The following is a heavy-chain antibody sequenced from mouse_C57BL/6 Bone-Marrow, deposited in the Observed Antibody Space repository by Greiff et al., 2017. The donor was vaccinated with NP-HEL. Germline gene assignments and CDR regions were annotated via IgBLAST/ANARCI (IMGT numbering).Heavy chain of an antibody. D-gene: IGHD1-3*01. CDR2: ISGGGGNT. CDR3: ARQLKFAY. CDR1: GFTFSSYT. Sequence: EVKLVESGGGLVKPGGSLKLSCAASGFTFSSYTMSWVRQTPEKRLEWVATISGGGGNTYYPDSVKGRFTISRDNAKNTLYLQMSSLRSEDTALYYCARQLKFAYWGQGTLVTVSA. V-gene: IGHV5-9*01. J-gene: IGHJ3*01.